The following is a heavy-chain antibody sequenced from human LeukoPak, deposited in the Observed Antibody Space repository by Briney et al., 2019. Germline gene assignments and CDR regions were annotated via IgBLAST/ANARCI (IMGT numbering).Heavy chain of an antibody. D-gene: IGHD6-19*01. CDR1: GYTFTSYA. J-gene: IGHJ3*02. CDR3: ARVGPGYSSGWFSAFDI. Sequence: ASVKVSCKASGYTFTSYAMNWVRQAPGQGLEWMGWINTNTGNPTYAQGFTGRVVFSLDTSVSTAYLQISSLKAEDSAVYYCARVGPGYSSGWFSAFDIWGQGTMVTVSS. V-gene: IGHV7-4-1*02. CDR2: INTNTGNP.